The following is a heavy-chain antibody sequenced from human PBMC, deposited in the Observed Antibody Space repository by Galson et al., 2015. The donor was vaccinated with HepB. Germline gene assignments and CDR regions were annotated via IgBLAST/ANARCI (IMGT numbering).Heavy chain of an antibody. CDR3: ARGAYYDFWSGYYFDY. CDR1: GGSISSGSYY. D-gene: IGHD3-3*01. CDR2: IYTSGST. J-gene: IGHJ4*02. Sequence: LSLTCTVSGGSISSGSYYWSWIRQPAGKGLEWIGRIYTSGSTNYNPSLKSRVTMSVDTSKNQFSLKLSSVTAADTAVYYCARGAYYDFWSGYYFDYWGQGTLVTVSS. V-gene: IGHV4-61*02.